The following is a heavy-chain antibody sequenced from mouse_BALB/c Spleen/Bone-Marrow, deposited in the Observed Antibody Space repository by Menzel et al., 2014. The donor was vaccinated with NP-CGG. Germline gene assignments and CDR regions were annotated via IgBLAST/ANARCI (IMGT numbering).Heavy chain of an antibody. CDR2: IDTSDSHT. CDR3: ARRYGHYWYFDV. D-gene: IGHD2-10*02. Sequence: QVQLQQPGAELVMPGASVKMSCKASGYTFTDYWMHWVKQRPGQGLEWIGAIDTSDSHTTYNQNFKDKATLTVDESSSTAYMQFSSLTSEDSAVYYCARRYGHYWYFDVWGAGTTVTVSS. CDR1: GYTFTDYW. V-gene: IGHV1-69*01. J-gene: IGHJ1*01.